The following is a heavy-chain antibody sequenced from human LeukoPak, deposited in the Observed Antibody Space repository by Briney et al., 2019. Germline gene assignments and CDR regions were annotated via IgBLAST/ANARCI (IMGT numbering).Heavy chain of an antibody. Sequence: ASVKVSCKASGYTFTGYYMHWVRQAPGQGLEWMGWINPNSGGTNYAQKFQGRVTMTRDTSISTAYMELSSLRSEDTAVYYCAGDKVMADDVDYWGQGTLVTVSS. CDR1: GYTFTGYY. CDR3: AGDKVMADDVDY. D-gene: IGHD2-8*01. CDR2: INPNSGGT. J-gene: IGHJ4*02. V-gene: IGHV1-2*02.